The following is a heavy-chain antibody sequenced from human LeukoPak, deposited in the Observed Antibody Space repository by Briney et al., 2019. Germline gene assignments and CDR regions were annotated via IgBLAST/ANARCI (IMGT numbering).Heavy chain of an antibody. CDR1: GLIFSNKA. CDR2: VDSTGVYT. D-gene: IGHD2-15*01. J-gene: IGHJ4*02. V-gene: IGHV3-23*01. Sequence: GGSLRLSCAASGLIFSNKAMSWVRQAPEKGLEWIAAVDSTGVYTWYADSVKGRFIISRDNSVNTLYLRMNSLTAADTAMYYCASGSAGGRPYYFDYWGQGSLVTVSS. CDR3: ASGSAGGRPYYFDY.